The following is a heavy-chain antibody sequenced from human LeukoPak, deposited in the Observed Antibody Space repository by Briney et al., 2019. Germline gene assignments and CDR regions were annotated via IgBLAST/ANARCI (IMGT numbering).Heavy chain of an antibody. J-gene: IGHJ5*02. CDR3: ARAAYCSSTSCYSPYNWFDP. V-gene: IGHV1-18*04. Sequence: ASVKVSCKASGYTLTDSYMHWVRQAPGQGLEWLAWINPNSGNTNYAQKLQGRVTMTTDTSTSTAYMELRSLRSDDTAVYYCARAAYCSSTSCYSPYNWFDPWGQGTLVTVSS. CDR2: INPNSGNT. CDR1: GYTLTDSY. D-gene: IGHD2-2*01.